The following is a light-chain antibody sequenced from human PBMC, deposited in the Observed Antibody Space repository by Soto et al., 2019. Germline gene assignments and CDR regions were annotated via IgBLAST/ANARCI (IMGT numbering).Light chain of an antibody. Sequence: EIVLTQSPGTVSLSPGERATLSCRASQSVSSNYLAWYHQKPGQAPRLLIYGTSTSATGIPDRFSGSGSGKDFPLTISRMEPEDFAVYYCQCYGSSPLLTFGPETKVDIK. CDR3: QCYGSSPLLT. CDR2: GTS. J-gene: IGKJ3*01. CDR1: QSVSSNY. V-gene: IGKV3-20*01.